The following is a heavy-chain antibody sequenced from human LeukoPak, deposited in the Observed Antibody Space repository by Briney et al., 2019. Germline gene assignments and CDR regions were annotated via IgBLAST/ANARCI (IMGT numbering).Heavy chain of an antibody. CDR1: GGSISSYY. Sequence: PSETLSLTCTVSGGSISSYYWSWVRQPPGKRLEWIGYIYYSGSTTYNPSLKGRVTILVDMSKNLFSLKLTSVTAADTAVYYCARVGYYYGSAISSYYYYVDVWGKGTTVTVSS. CDR2: IYYSGST. D-gene: IGHD3-10*01. J-gene: IGHJ6*03. V-gene: IGHV4-59*01. CDR3: ARVGYYYGSAISSYYYYVDV.